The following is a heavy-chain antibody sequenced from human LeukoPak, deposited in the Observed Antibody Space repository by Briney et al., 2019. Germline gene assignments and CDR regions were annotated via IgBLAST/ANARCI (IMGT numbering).Heavy chain of an antibody. D-gene: IGHD3-16*01. CDR3: AKDAPYDYVWGSLDY. CDR2: IRYDGSNK. V-gene: IGHV3-30*02. J-gene: IGHJ4*02. CDR1: GFTFSSYG. Sequence: GGSLRLSCAASGFTFSSYGMHWVRQAPGKGLEWVAFIRYDGSNKYYADSVKGRFTISRDNSKNTLYLQMNSLRAEDTAVYYCAKDAPYDYVWGSLDYWGQGTLVTVSS.